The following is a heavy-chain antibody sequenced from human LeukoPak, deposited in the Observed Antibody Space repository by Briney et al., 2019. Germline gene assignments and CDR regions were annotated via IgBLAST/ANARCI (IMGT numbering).Heavy chain of an antibody. J-gene: IGHJ6*03. Sequence: ASVKVSCKISGYTLTELSMHWVRQAPGKGLEWMAGFDPEDDETIYAQKFQGRVTMTRDTSISTAYMELSRLRSDDTAVYYCASWSVFGVVYPYCMDVWGKGTTVTVSS. CDR3: ASWSVFGVVYPYCMDV. D-gene: IGHD3-3*01. CDR1: GYTLTELS. V-gene: IGHV1-24*01. CDR2: FDPEDDET.